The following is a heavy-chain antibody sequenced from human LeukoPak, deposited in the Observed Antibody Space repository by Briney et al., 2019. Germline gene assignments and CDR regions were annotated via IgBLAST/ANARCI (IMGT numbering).Heavy chain of an antibody. D-gene: IGHD1-26*01. CDR1: GFTFSDHY. V-gene: IGHV3-72*01. CDR3: ARRSGSYFYFDY. Sequence: GGSLRLSCAASGFTFSDHYMDWVRQAPGKGLEWVGRTRNKANSYTTEYAETGKGRFTISRDHSKNSLYLQMNSLKTEDPAVYYCARRSGSYFYFDYWGQGTLVTVSS. CDR2: TRNKANSYTT. J-gene: IGHJ4*02.